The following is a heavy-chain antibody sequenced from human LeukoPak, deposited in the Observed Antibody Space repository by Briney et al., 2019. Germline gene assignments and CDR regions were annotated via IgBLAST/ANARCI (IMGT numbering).Heavy chain of an antibody. V-gene: IGHV4-59*01. CDR2: IYYSGST. CDR1: GGSIRSYY. J-gene: IGHJ4*01. CDR3: ARLQATVTIHAYFDY. Sequence: SETLSLTCTVSGGSIRSYYWSWIRQPPGKGLEWIGYIYYSGSTNYNPSLKSRVAISVDTSKNQFSPKLDSVTAADTAVYYCARLQATVTIHAYFDYWGQGTLVTVSS. D-gene: IGHD4-17*01.